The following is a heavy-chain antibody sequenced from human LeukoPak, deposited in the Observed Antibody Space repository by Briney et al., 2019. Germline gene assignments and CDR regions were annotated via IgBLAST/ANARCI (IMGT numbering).Heavy chain of an antibody. D-gene: IGHD3-22*01. J-gene: IGHJ6*02. CDR2: ISGSGGST. V-gene: IGHV3-23*01. CDR1: GFTFSSYA. CDR3: AKDGYYDSSGPTLAYYYYGMDV. Sequence: GGSLRLSCAASGFTFSSYAMSWVRQAPGEGLEWVSAISGSGGSTYYADSVKGRFTISRDNSKNTLYLQMNSLRAEDTAVYYCAKDGYYDSSGPTLAYYYYGMDVWGQGTTVTVSS.